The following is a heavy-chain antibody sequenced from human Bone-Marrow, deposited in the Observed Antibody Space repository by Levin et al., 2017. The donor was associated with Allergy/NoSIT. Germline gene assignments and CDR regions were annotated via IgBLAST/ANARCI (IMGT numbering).Heavy chain of an antibody. CDR3: AKDPYFISSDCFEY. J-gene: IGHJ4*02. CDR2: ISTSSHAI. CDR1: GFTFSDYY. Sequence: PGGSLRLSCAASGFTFSDYYMSWIRQAPGRGLEWISYISTSSHAIYYADSVKGRFTISRDNATNSLFLQMNSLIVEDTAVYYCAKDPYFISSDCFEYWGQGVLVTVSA. V-gene: IGHV3-11*01. D-gene: IGHD3-9*01.